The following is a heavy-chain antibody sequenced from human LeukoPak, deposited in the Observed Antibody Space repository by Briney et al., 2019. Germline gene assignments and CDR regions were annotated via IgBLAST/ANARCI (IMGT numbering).Heavy chain of an antibody. CDR3: ARSYPTYSGSYEEIDY. CDR1: GFTFSSYG. V-gene: IGHV3-33*01. CDR2: IWYDGSNK. Sequence: GGSLRLSCAASGFTFSSYGMHWVRQAPGKGLEWVAVIWYDGSNKYYADSVKGRFTISRDNSKNTLYLQMNSLRAEDTAVYYCARSYPTYSGSYEEIDYRGQGTLVTVSS. D-gene: IGHD1-26*01. J-gene: IGHJ4*02.